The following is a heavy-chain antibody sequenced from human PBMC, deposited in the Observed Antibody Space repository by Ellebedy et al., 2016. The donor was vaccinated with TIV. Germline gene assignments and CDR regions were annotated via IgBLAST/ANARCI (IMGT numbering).Heavy chain of an antibody. CDR3: AKGRGGGSDSSAPRYYFDS. Sequence: GESLKISCAASGFTFVSHAMTWVRQAPGTGLEWVSAINGRGGTTYYADSVKGRFTISRDNSKSTLFLQMSSLRAEDTAVYYCAKGRGGGSDSSAPRYYFDSWGLGTLVTVSS. V-gene: IGHV3-23*01. CDR2: INGRGGTT. D-gene: IGHD6-19*01. CDR1: GFTFVSHA. J-gene: IGHJ4*02.